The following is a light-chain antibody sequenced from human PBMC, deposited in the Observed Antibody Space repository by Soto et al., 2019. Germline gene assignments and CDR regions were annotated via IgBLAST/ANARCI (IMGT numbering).Light chain of an antibody. V-gene: IGLV1-47*01. CDR1: SSNIGSNY. CDR3: AAWDDSLTGVV. Sequence: QSVLTQPPSASGTPGQRVTIYCSGSSSNIGSNYVYWYQQFPETAPKLLIYRDSQRPSGVPDRFSGSKSGTSASLAISGLRSEDEADYYCAAWDDSLTGVVFGGGTKLTVL. J-gene: IGLJ2*01. CDR2: RDS.